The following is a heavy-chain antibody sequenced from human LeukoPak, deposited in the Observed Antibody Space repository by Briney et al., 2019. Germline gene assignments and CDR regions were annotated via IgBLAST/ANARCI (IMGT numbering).Heavy chain of an antibody. Sequence: PGGSLRLSCAASGVTFRKYAMSWVRQAPGKGLEWVSYISRSSTTRYYADSVKGRFTISRDNAKNSLYLQMNSLRAEDTAVYYCTELDCNSTNCHDYWGQGTLVTVSS. J-gene: IGHJ4*02. V-gene: IGHV3-48*04. D-gene: IGHD2-2*01. CDR3: TELDCNSTNCHDY. CDR1: GVTFRKYA. CDR2: ISRSSTTR.